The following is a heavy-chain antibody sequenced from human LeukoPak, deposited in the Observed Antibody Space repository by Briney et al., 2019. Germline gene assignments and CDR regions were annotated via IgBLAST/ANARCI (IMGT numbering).Heavy chain of an antibody. V-gene: IGHV1-18*01. CDR2: ISAYNGNT. CDR1: GYTFTSYG. Sequence: ASVTVSCKASGYTFTSYGISWVRQAPGQGLEWMGWISAYNGNTNYAQKLQGRVTMTTDTSTSTAYMELRSLRSDDTAVYYCAFSFGVVAIQYYFDYWGQGTLVTVSS. J-gene: IGHJ4*02. D-gene: IGHD3-3*01. CDR3: AFSFGVVAIQYYFDY.